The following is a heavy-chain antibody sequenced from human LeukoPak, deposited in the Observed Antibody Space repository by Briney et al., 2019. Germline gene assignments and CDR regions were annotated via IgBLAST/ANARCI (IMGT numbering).Heavy chain of an antibody. J-gene: IGHJ4*02. V-gene: IGHV1-18*04. CDR3: ARERYSSGWYGTDY. D-gene: IGHD6-19*01. CDR2: ISAYNGNT. Sequence: ASVKVSCKASGYTFTGYYMHWVRQAPGQGLEWMGWISAYNGNTNFAQKLQGRVTMTTDTSTSTAYLELRSLTSDDTAVYYCARERYSSGWYGTDYWGQGTLVTVSS. CDR1: GYTFTGYY.